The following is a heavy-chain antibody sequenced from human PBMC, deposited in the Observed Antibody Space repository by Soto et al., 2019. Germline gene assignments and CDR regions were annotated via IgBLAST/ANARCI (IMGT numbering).Heavy chain of an antibody. CDR3: ARGKRMDENHYYYGMDI. CDR2: INGATGQT. D-gene: IGHD3-10*01. V-gene: IGHV1-3*01. J-gene: IGHJ6*02. CDR1: GYTFSTYS. Sequence: GASVKVSCKASGYTFSTYSMHWVRQAPGHSLEWMGWINGATGQTRSSQRFQDRVTITRDTSASTAYMGLSGLRSGDTAVYYCARGKRMDENHYYYGMDIWGQGTTVTVS.